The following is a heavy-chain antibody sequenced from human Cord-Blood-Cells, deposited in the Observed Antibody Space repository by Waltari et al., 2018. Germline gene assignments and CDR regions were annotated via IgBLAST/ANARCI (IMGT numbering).Heavy chain of an antibody. J-gene: IGHJ4*02. Sequence: QVQLQESGPGLVKPSETLSLTCAVSGYSISSGYYWGWIRQPPGKGLAWIGGIYHSGSTDDNPSLKGRVTIAVDTSKNQFSLKLSSVTAADTAVYYCARIRRDGYNYYFDYWGQGTLVTVSS. CDR1: GYSISSGYY. CDR3: ARIRRDGYNYYFDY. D-gene: IGHD5-12*01. CDR2: IYHSGST. V-gene: IGHV4-38-2*01.